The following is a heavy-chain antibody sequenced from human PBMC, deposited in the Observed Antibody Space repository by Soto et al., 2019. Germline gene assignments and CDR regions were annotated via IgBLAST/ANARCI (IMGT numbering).Heavy chain of an antibody. V-gene: IGHV1-69*13. J-gene: IGHJ4*02. D-gene: IGHD2-15*01. CDR2: IIPIFGTA. CDR3: ASSPSVYCSGGSCYSNPFDY. CDR1: GGTFSSYA. Sequence: ASVKVSCKASGGTFSSYAISWVRQAPGQGLEWMGGIIPIFGTANYAQKFQGRVTITADESTSTAYMELSSLRSEDTAVYYCASSPSVYCSGGSCYSNPFDYWAQGTLVTVSS.